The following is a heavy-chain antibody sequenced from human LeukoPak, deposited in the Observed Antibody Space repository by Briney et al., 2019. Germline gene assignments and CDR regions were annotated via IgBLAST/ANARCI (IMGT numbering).Heavy chain of an antibody. CDR2: IYYSGST. V-gene: IGHV4-59*01. Sequence: SETLSLTCPVSGGSISSYYWSLIRQPPGKGLEWIGYIYYSGSTNYNPSLKSRVTISVDTSKNQFSLKLSSVTAADTAVYYCAREKASDDDAFDIWGQGTMVTVSS. J-gene: IGHJ3*02. CDR1: GGSISSYY. CDR3: AREKASDDDAFDI.